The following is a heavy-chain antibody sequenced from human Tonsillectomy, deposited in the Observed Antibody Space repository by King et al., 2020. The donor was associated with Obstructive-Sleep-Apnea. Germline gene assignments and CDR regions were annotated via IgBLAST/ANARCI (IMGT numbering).Heavy chain of an antibody. Sequence: VQLVESGAEVKRPGASVKVSCKASGYTFTGYYIHWVRQAPGQGLEWMGWISPNSGATKYAQKFQDRVTMTRDTSISTAYMDLSRLRSEDTAIYYCARDMSAYESTAPACWGQGTLVTVSS. V-gene: IGHV1-2*02. CDR3: ARDMSAYESTAPAC. J-gene: IGHJ4*02. D-gene: IGHD3-22*01. CDR2: ISPNSGAT. CDR1: GYTFTGYY.